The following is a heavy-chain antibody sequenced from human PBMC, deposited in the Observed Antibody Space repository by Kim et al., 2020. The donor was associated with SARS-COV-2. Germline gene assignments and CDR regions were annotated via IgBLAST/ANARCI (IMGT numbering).Heavy chain of an antibody. CDR2: ISYDGSNK. Sequence: GGSLRPSCAASGFTFSSYAMHWVRQAPGKGLEWVAVISYDGSNKYYADSVKGRFTISRDNSKNTLYLQMNSLRAEDTAVYYCARDLIAAAGVRWFDPWGQGTLVTVSS. CDR3: ARDLIAAAGVRWFDP. V-gene: IGHV3-30*04. J-gene: IGHJ5*02. CDR1: GFTFSSYA. D-gene: IGHD6-13*01.